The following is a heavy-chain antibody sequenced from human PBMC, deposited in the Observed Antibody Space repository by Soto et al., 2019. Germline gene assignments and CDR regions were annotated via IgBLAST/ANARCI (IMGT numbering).Heavy chain of an antibody. D-gene: IGHD3-22*01. CDR1: GGTFSSYA. CDR2: IIPIFGTA. CDR3: AIPPSTYYYDSSGYQIDY. J-gene: IGHJ4*02. Sequence: SVKVSCKASGGTFSSYAISWVRQAPGQGLEWMGGIIPIFGTANYAQKFQGRVTITADESTSTAYMELSSLRSEDTAVYYCAIPPSTYYYDSSGYQIDYWGQGTLVTVSS. V-gene: IGHV1-69*13.